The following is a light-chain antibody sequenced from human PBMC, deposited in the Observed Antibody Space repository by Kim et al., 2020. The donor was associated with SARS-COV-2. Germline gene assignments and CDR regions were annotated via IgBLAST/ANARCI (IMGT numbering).Light chain of an antibody. CDR1: KMGSKS. CDR2: HDS. V-gene: IGLV3-21*04. J-gene: IGLJ2*01. CDR3: QVWDSSSDHVV. Sequence: APGKAARMTCGGNKMGSKSVNWCQQKPGQAPVVVIYHDSDRPSGIPERFSGSNSGNTATLTISRVEAGDEADYYCQVWDSSSDHVVFGGGTQLTVL.